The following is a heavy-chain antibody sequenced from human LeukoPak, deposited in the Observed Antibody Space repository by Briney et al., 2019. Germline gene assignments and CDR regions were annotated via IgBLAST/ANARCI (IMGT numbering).Heavy chain of an antibody. CDR1: GYTFTSYG. CDR3: ARASFRSSWEFDY. J-gene: IGHJ4*02. D-gene: IGHD1-26*01. CDR2: INAGNGNT. Sequence: ASVKVSCKASGYTFTSYGISWVRQAPGQRLEWMGWINAGNGNTKYSQEFQGRVTITRDTSASTAYMELSSLRSEDMAVYYCARASFRSSWEFDYWGQGTLVTVSS. V-gene: IGHV1-3*03.